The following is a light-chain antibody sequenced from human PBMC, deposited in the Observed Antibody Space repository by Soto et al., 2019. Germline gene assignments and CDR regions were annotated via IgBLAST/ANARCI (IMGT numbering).Light chain of an antibody. J-gene: IGLJ1*01. CDR2: DVS. CDR1: SSDVGGYNF. V-gene: IGLV2-14*03. CDR3: SSYTSSSTHV. Sequence: QSALTQPASVSGSPGQSITISCTGSSSDVGGYNFVSWYQQHPGKVPKLMIYDVSSRPSVVSDRFSGSKSGNTASLTISGLQAEDEGDDDCSSYTSSSTHVFGCGTKRTVL.